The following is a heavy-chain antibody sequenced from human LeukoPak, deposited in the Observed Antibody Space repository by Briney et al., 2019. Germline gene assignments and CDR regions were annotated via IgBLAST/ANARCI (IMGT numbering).Heavy chain of an antibody. CDR2: IYTSGST. CDR3: ARVGWFGELAKYAFDI. V-gene: IGHV4-4*07. Sequence: SETLSLTCTVSGGSISSYYSSWIRQPAGKGLEWIGRIYTSGSTNYNPSLKSRVTMSVDTSKNQFSLKLSSVTAADTAVYYCARVGWFGELAKYAFDIWGQGTMVTVSS. D-gene: IGHD3-10*01. CDR1: GGSISSYY. J-gene: IGHJ3*02.